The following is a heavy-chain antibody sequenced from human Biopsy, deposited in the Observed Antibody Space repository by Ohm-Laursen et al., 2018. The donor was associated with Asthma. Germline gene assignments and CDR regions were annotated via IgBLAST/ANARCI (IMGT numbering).Heavy chain of an antibody. Sequence: SLRLSCTASGFTFGDYWMSWVRQVPGRGLEWVANIKHDGSENNHVDSLKGRFTISRDNSKNTLYLQMNSLRAEDTAVYYCARSIYDFWSGYYGMGVWGQGTTVTVSS. CDR1: GFTFGDYW. CDR3: ARSIYDFWSGYYGMGV. CDR2: IKHDGSEN. D-gene: IGHD3-3*01. J-gene: IGHJ6*02. V-gene: IGHV3-7*01.